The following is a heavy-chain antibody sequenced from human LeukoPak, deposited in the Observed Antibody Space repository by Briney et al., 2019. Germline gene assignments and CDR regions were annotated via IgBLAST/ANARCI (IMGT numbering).Heavy chain of an antibody. CDR2: ISAYNGNT. J-gene: IGHJ5*02. V-gene: IGHV1-18*01. CDR3: ARVQGYSSSWFNWFDP. Sequence: ASVKVSCKASGYTFTSYGISWVRQAPGQGLEWKRWISAYNGNTNYAQKLQGRVTMTTDTSTSTAYMELRSLRSDDTAVYYCARVQGYSSSWFNWFDPWGQGTLVTVSS. D-gene: IGHD6-13*01. CDR1: GYTFTSYG.